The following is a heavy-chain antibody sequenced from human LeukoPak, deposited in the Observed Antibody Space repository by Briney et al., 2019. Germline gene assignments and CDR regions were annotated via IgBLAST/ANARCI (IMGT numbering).Heavy chain of an antibody. CDR3: ARLPSTRRDREPFFDY. V-gene: IGHV5-51*01. CDR2: IYPGDSDT. CDR1: GYSFTSYW. Sequence: GESLEISCKGSGYSFTSYWIGWVRQMPGKGLEWMGIIYPGDSDTRYSPSFQGQVTISADKSISTAYLQWSSLKASDTAMYYCARLPSTRRDREPFFDYWGQGTLVTVSS. J-gene: IGHJ4*02. D-gene: IGHD1-14*01.